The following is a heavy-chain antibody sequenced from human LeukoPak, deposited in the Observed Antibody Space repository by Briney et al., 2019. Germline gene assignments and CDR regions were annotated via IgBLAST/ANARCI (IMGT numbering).Heavy chain of an antibody. V-gene: IGHV4-59*11. Sequence: SSETLSLTCSVSGGSISGHYWTWIRQPPGKGLEWIGQIHYTGKPDYNPSLKSRITISVDTSKNQVSLKVSSVTAADSAIYYCARFGVDYDMDVWGHGTTVTVFS. J-gene: IGHJ6*02. CDR1: GGSISGHY. CDR3: ARFGVDYDMDV. CDR2: IHYTGKP. D-gene: IGHD3-16*01.